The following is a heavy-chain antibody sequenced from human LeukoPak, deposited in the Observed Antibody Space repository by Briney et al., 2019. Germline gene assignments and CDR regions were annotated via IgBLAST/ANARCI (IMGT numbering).Heavy chain of an antibody. V-gene: IGHV3-66*04. Sequence: GGSLRLSCAASGFTVSSNYMSWVRQAPGKGLEWVSVIYSGGSTYYADSVKGRFTISRDNSKNTLYLQMNSLRAEDTAVYYCARPRGITGTPPRDYYGMDVWGQGTTVTVSS. CDR1: GFTVSSNY. J-gene: IGHJ6*02. CDR3: ARPRGITGTPPRDYYGMDV. CDR2: IYSGGST. D-gene: IGHD1/OR15-1a*01.